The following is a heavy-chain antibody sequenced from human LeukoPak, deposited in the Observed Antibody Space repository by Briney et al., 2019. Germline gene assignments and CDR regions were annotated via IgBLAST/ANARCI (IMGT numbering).Heavy chain of an antibody. CDR1: GYTFTSYG. J-gene: IGHJ5*02. Sequence: GASVKVSCKASGYTFTSYGISWVRQAPGQGLEWMGWISAYNGNTNYAQKLQGRVTMTTDTSTSTACMELRSLRSDDTAVYYCARDGAVLRYFDWLLGDNWFDPWGQGTLVTVSS. V-gene: IGHV1-18*04. D-gene: IGHD3-9*01. CDR3: ARDGAVLRYFDWLLGDNWFDP. CDR2: ISAYNGNT.